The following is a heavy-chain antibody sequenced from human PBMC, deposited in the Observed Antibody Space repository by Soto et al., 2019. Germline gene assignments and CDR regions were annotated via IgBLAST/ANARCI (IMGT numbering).Heavy chain of an antibody. Sequence: ASVKVSCKVSGYTLTELSMHWVRQAPGKGLEWMGGFDPEDSETIYAQKFQGRVTMTEDTSTDTAYMELSSLRSDDTAVYYCATFFGVANWFDPWGQGTLVT. D-gene: IGHD3-3*01. CDR3: ATFFGVANWFDP. CDR2: FDPEDSET. J-gene: IGHJ5*02. CDR1: GYTLTELS. V-gene: IGHV1-24*01.